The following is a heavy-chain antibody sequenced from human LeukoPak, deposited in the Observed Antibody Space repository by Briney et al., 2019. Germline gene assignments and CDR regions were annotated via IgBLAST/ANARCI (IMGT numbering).Heavy chain of an antibody. Sequence: SETLSLTCTVSGGSISSYYWSWIRQPAGKGLEWIGRIYTSGSANYNPSLKSRVTMSLDTSKNQFSLKLNSVTAADTAVYYCAREGVTGTTGGIDYWGQGTLVTVSS. D-gene: IGHD1-7*01. CDR1: GGSISSYY. J-gene: IGHJ4*02. CDR3: AREGVTGTTGGIDY. V-gene: IGHV4-4*07. CDR2: IYTSGSA.